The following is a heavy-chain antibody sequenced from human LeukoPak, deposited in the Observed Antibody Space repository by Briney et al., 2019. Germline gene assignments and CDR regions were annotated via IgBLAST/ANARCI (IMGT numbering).Heavy chain of an antibody. D-gene: IGHD3/OR15-3a*01. CDR1: GFSFSSYW. V-gene: IGHV3-7*01. Sequence: PGGSLRLSCEASGFSFSSYWMSWVRQAPGKGPEWVANIKQDESEKYSVDSVKGRFTISRDNAKNSLYLQMKNLRADDTALYYCARQTGSGLFILPGGQGTLVTVSS. CDR3: ARQTGSGLFILP. CDR2: IKQDESEK. J-gene: IGHJ4*02.